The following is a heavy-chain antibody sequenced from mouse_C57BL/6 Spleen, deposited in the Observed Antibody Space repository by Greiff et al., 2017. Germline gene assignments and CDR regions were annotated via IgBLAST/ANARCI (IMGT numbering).Heavy chain of an antibody. D-gene: IGHD1-1*01. V-gene: IGHV5-17*01. CDR1: GFTFSDYG. CDR3: AKNPYYGSSCEDAMDY. J-gene: IGHJ4*01. CDR2: ISSGSSTI. Sequence: EVHLVESGGGLVKPGGSLKLSCAASGFTFSDYGMHWVRQAPEKGLEWVAYISSGSSTIYYADTVKGRFTISRANAKNTLFLQMTSLRSEDTAMYYCAKNPYYGSSCEDAMDYWGQGTSVTVSS.